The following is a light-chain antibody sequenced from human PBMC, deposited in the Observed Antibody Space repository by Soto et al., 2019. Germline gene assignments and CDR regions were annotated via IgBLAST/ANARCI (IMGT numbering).Light chain of an antibody. V-gene: IGKV3-15*01. CDR1: QSVSSN. J-gene: IGKJ1*01. CDR2: GAS. CDR3: QQYNNWPPWT. Sequence: EIVMTQSPATLSVSPGERATLSCRASQSVSSNLAWYQQKPGQAPRLLIYGASTRATGIPARFSGSGSGTAFTLTISSMQPEDFVVYYCQQYNNWPPWTFGQGTKVEIK.